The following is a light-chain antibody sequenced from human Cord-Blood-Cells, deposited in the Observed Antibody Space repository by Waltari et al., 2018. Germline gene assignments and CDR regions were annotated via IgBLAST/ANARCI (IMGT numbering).Light chain of an antibody. CDR1: SSNIGRNP. J-gene: IGLJ3*02. V-gene: IGLV1-44*01. CDR2: SNN. Sequence: QSVLTQPPSASGTAGQTVTISCPGSSSNIGRNPVNWYQQLPGTAPKLLIYSNNQRPSGVPDRFSGSNSGTSASLAISGLQSEDEADYYCAAWDDSLNGWVFGGGTKLTVL. CDR3: AAWDDSLNGWV.